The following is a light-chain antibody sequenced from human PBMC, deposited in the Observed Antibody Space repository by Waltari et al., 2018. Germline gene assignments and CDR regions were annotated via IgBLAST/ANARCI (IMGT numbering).Light chain of an antibody. CDR2: VNSDGSH. CDR1: SGHRRNV. CDR3: ETGGHGTWV. J-gene: IGLJ3*02. Sequence: QLVLTQSPSASASLGASVKLTCTLSSGHRRNVIAWPQKQPEKGPRYLMKVNSDGSHSKGDDTPDRFSGSSSGAERYLTISNLQPEDEADYYCETGGHGTWVFGGGTKVTVL. V-gene: IGLV4-69*01.